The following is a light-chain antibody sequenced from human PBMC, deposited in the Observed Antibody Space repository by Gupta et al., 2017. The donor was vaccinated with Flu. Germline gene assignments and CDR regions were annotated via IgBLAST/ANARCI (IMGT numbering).Light chain of an antibody. J-gene: IGKJ3*01. CDR3: QQRSNCPLVI. CDR2: DAS. Sequence: VLSQSPATLSLSPGERATLSCRASQSVSSYLAWYQQKPGQAPRLLIYDASNRATGIPARFSGSGSGTDFTLTISSLEPEDDAVYYCQQRSNCPLVIFGPGTKLDIK. CDR1: QSVSSY. V-gene: IGKV3-11*01.